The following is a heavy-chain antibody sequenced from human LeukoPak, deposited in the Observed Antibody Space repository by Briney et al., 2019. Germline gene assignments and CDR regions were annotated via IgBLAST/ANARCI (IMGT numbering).Heavy chain of an antibody. CDR2: IFYSGSP. D-gene: IGHD6-13*01. V-gene: IGHV4-59*12. Sequence: SSETLSLTCSVSGDSISSYHWSGIRQPPGKGLEGIGNIFYSGSPNYNPSLKSRVTPSIDTSKNQFSLKLSFVTAADTAVYYCARVGHIVAAGSYDYWGQGTRFTVSS. CDR1: GDSISSYH. CDR3: ARVGHIVAAGSYDY. J-gene: IGHJ4*02.